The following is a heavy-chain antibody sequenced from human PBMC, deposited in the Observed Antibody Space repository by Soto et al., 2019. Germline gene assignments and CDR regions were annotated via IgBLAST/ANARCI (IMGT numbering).Heavy chain of an antibody. D-gene: IGHD7-27*01. J-gene: IGHJ5*01. CDR3: ARGRYCLTGRCFPNWFDS. CDR1: GGTVASSHW. Sequence: SETLSLTCGVSGGTVASSHWWSWVRQSPGRGLEWIGNVYHTGDTNFNPSLQSRVTFSVDKSNNQFSLRLTSVTAADTAVYFCARGRYCLTGRCFPNWFDSWGQVALVT. V-gene: IGHV4-4*02. CDR2: VYHTGDT.